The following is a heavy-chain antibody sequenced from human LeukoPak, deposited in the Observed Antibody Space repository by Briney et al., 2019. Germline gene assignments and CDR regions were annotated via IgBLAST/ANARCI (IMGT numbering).Heavy chain of an antibody. V-gene: IGHV4-4*09. CDR2: ISASGNT. D-gene: IGHD1-20*01. J-gene: IGHJ4*02. CDR1: GDSISSSC. Sequence: SETLSLTCTVSGDSISSSCWNWIRQTPGKGLEWIGYISASGNTNYNPSLKSRIIISVDMSKNQFSLKLSSVTAADTAVYYCARLIPGTTGLRKNYFDYWGQGTLVTVSS. CDR3: ARLIPGTTGLRKNYFDY.